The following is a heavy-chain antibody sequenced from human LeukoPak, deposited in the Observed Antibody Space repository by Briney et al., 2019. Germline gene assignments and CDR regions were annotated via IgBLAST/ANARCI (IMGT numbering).Heavy chain of an antibody. CDR3: ARAFAFYYHGMDV. Sequence: GRSLRLSCAASGCSFTNYGMHWVRQTPGKGLEWVATLWFDGNSEYYADSVKGRFTISRDSSNNTLYLQMNSLRAEDTSVYYCARAFAFYYHGMDVWGQGTTVTVSS. V-gene: IGHV3-33*01. D-gene: IGHD3-10*01. CDR1: GCSFTNYG. J-gene: IGHJ6*02. CDR2: LWFDGNSE.